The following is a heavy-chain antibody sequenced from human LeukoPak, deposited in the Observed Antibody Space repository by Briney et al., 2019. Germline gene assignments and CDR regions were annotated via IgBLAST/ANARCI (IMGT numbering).Heavy chain of an antibody. Sequence: PGGSLRLSCAASGFTFSSYWMTWVRQAPGKGLEWVANIKQDGSEKNYVDSVKGRFTISRDNAKNSLYLQMNRLRAEDTAVYYCARGLPVFDVWGQGTLVTVSS. CDR2: IKQDGSEK. J-gene: IGHJ4*02. CDR1: GFTFSSYW. CDR3: ARGLPVFDV. V-gene: IGHV3-7*01.